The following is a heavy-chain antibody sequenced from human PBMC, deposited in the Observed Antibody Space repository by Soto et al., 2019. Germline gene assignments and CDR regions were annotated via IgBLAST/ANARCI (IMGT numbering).Heavy chain of an antibody. CDR2: IKSKTDGGTT. J-gene: IGHJ5*02. CDR3: TTLLYYDFWSGYYEHYNWFDP. CDR1: GFTFSNAW. Sequence: PGGSLRLSCAASGFTFSNAWVSWVRQAPGKGLEWVGRIKSKTDGGTTDYAAPVKGRFTISRDDSKNTLYLQMNSLKTEDTAVYYCTTLLYYDFWSGYYEHYNWFDPWGQGTLVTVSS. D-gene: IGHD3-3*01. V-gene: IGHV3-15*01.